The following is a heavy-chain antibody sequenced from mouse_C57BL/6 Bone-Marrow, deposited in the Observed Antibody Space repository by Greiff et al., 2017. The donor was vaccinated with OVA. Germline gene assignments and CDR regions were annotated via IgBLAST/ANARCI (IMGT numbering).Heavy chain of an antibody. V-gene: IGHV1-62-2*01. J-gene: IGHJ2*01. CDR1: GYTFTEYT. CDR2: FYPGSGSI. Sequence: LVESGAELVKPGASVKLSCKASGYTFTEYTIHWVKQRSGQGLEWIWGFYPGSGSIMYNEKFKDKATLTADKSSSTAYMELRSLTSEDSAVSVCARHEVYFDCRGYFDDWGKGTTLTVSS. D-gene: IGHD2-3*01. CDR3: ARHEVYFDCRGYFDD.